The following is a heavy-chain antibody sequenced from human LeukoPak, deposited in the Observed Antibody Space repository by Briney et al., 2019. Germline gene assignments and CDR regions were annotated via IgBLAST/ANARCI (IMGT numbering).Heavy chain of an antibody. CDR1: GFTSSSYA. CDR3: AKGTFGRGVAVVAATAIDY. Sequence: GGSLRLSCAASGFTSSSYAMSWVRQAPGKGLEWVSAISGSGGSTYYADSVKGRFTISRDNSKNTLYLQMNSLRAEDTAVYYCAKGTFGRGVAVVAATAIDYWGQGTLVTVSS. D-gene: IGHD2-15*01. CDR2: ISGSGGST. J-gene: IGHJ4*02. V-gene: IGHV3-23*01.